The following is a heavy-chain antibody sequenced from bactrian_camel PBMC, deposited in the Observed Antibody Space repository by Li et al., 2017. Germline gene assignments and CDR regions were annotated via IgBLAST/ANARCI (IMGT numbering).Heavy chain of an antibody. CDR3: AAGQGIMAPMDAGPYQW. Sequence: VQLVESGGGSVQAGGTLKLSCATSGEIFSTCEMGWYRQAAEKEREFVAVIFTTGGSTHYANSVKGRFTIFQENAKNTVFLEMHNLKPEDTAMYYCAAGQGIMAPMDAGPYQWWGQGTQVTVS. CDR2: IFTTGGST. D-gene: IGHD1*01. J-gene: IGHJ4*01. CDR1: GEIFSTCE. V-gene: IGHV3S53*01.